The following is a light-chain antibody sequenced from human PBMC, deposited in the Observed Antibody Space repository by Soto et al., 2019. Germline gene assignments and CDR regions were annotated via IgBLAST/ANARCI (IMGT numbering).Light chain of an antibody. J-gene: IGLJ3*02. CDR2: EVS. V-gene: IGLV2-14*01. CDR3: SSYTSSSTLV. CDR1: SSDVGGYNY. Sequence: ALTQPASVSGSPGQSITISCTGTSSDVGGYNYVSWYQQHPGKAPKLMIYEVSNRPSGVSNRFSGSKSGNTASLTISGLQAEDEADYYCSSYTSSSTLVFGGGTKLTV.